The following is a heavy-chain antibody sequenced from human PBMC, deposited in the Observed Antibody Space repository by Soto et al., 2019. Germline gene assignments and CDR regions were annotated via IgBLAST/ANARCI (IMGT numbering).Heavy chain of an antibody. Sequence: QVQLVQSGAEVKKPGASVKVSCKASGYTFTSYGISWVRQAPGQGLEWMGWISGYDGNTNYAQNLQGRVTLTPDTSTSTAYMELRSLRSDDTAMYYCARVRLQGQIAPFFWGQGTLVTVSS. D-gene: IGHD3-3*02. J-gene: IGHJ4*02. CDR1: GYTFTSYG. V-gene: IGHV1-18*01. CDR3: ARVRLQGQIAPFF. CDR2: ISGYDGNT.